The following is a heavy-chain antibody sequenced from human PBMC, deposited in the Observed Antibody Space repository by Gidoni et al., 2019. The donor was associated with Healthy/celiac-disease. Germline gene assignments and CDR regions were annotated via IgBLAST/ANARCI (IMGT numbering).Heavy chain of an antibody. CDR3: ARQSGYDAYYYYYYMDV. Sequence: EVQLVQSGAEVKKPGESLRISCKGSGYSFTSYWISWVRQMPGKGLEWMGRIDPSDSYTNYSPSFQGHVTISADKSISTAYLQWSSLKASDTAMYYCARQSGYDAYYYYYYMDVWGKGTTVTVSS. CDR2: IDPSDSYT. CDR1: GYSFTSYW. J-gene: IGHJ6*03. V-gene: IGHV5-10-1*03. D-gene: IGHD5-12*01.